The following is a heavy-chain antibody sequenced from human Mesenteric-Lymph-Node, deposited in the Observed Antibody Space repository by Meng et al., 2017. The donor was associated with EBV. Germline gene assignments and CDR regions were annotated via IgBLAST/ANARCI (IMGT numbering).Heavy chain of an antibody. Sequence: GQLQQVGAGLLKPSETLSLTCDVYGGSFSGYYWSWIRQPPGKGLEWIGEINHSGSTNYNPSLTSRVTISVDTSKNHFSLKLTSVTAADTAVYYCARAFCGGDCSHFDYWGQGTLVTVSS. CDR1: GGSFSGYY. CDR2: INHSGST. J-gene: IGHJ4*02. CDR3: ARAFCGGDCSHFDY. D-gene: IGHD2-21*01. V-gene: IGHV4-34*01.